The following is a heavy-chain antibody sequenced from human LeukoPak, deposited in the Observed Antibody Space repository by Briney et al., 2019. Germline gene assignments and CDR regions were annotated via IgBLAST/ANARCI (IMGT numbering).Heavy chain of an antibody. D-gene: IGHD6-13*01. CDR3: AKDSSRSREVYYYYMDV. J-gene: IGHJ6*03. CDR2: ISWDGGST. Sequence: GGSLRLSCAASGFTFDDYAMHWVRQAPGKGLEWVSLISWDGGSTYYADSVKGRFTISRDNSKNSLYLQMNSLRAEDTALYYCAKDSSRSREVYYYYMDVWGKGTTVTVSS. CDR1: GFTFDDYA. V-gene: IGHV3-43D*03.